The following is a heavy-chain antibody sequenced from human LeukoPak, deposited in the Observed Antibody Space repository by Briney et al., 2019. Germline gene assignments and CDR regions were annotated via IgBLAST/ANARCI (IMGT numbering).Heavy chain of an antibody. CDR2: IYYSGST. CDR3: ASFRGKYSVPWYFDL. J-gene: IGHJ2*01. V-gene: IGHV4-59*01. D-gene: IGHD2/OR15-2a*01. CDR1: GGSISSYY. Sequence: PSETLSLTCTVSGGSISSYYWSWIRQPPGKGLEWIGYIYYSGSTNYNPSLKSRVTISVDTSKNQFSLKLSSVTAADTAVYYCASFRGKYSVPWYFDLWGRGTLVTVSS.